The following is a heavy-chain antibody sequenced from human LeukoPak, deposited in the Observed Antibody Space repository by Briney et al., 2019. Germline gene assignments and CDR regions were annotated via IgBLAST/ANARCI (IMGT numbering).Heavy chain of an antibody. CDR3: ARRLINTHPFDY. CDR2: VNPNSGTT. J-gene: IGHJ4*02. CDR1: GYTFTGYY. D-gene: IGHD3-16*01. V-gene: IGHV1-2*02. Sequence: GASVKVSCKPSGYTFTGYYVHWVRQAPGQGLEWMGWVNPNSGTTNYAQKFQGRVTMTRDTSISTAYMELSRLRSDDTAVYYCARRLINTHPFDYWGQGTLVTVSS.